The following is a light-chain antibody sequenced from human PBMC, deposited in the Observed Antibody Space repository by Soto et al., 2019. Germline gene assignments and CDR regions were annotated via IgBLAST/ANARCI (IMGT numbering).Light chain of an antibody. CDR1: QSVSTS. CDR2: DAA. Sequence: EIVLTQSPVTLSLSPGERATLSCRASQSVSTSLDWYQQKPGQSPRLLIYDAAHRATGIPVRFSGGVSGTDFTLAISSLEPEDSAVYYCQQRSKWPLTFGGGTKVEIK. J-gene: IGKJ4*01. V-gene: IGKV3-11*01. CDR3: QQRSKWPLT.